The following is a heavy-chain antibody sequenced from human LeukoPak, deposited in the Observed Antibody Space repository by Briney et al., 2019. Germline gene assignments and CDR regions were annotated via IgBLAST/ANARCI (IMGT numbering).Heavy chain of an antibody. V-gene: IGHV4-30-4*01. CDR2: MYYSGST. Sequence: SETLSLTCTDSGGSISSGDYYWSWIRQPPGKGLEWIAYMYYSGSTYYNPSLKSRVTMSADTSKNQLSLKLSSVTAADTAVYYCARPYYYDSRIDPWGQGILVTVSS. J-gene: IGHJ5*02. CDR1: GGSISSGDYY. CDR3: ARPYYYDSRIDP. D-gene: IGHD3-22*01.